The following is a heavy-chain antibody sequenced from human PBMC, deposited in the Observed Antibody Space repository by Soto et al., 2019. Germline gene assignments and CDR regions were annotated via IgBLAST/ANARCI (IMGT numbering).Heavy chain of an antibody. V-gene: IGHV4-39*01. J-gene: IGHJ4*02. CDR3: ARQREIDYGDYVWYFDY. D-gene: IGHD4-17*01. CDR1: GGSISSSSYY. CDR2: IYYSGST. Sequence: PSETLSLTCTVSGGSISSSSYYWGWIRQPPGKGLEWIGSIYYSGSTYYNPSLKSRVTISVDTSKNQFSLKLSSVTAADTAVYYCARQREIDYGDYVWYFDYWGQGTLVTVSS.